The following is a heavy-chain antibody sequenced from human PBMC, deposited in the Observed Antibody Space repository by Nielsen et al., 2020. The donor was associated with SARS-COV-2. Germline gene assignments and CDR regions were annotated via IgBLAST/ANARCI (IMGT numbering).Heavy chain of an antibody. CDR2: ISSSSSYI. CDR3: ARSWGAIASSGTYYVFGEYDS. Sequence: VRQAPGKGLEWVSSISSSSSYIYYADSVKGRFTISRDNAKNSMSLQMNSLRVEDTAVYYCARSWGAIASSGTYYVFGEYDSWGQGTLVTVSS. D-gene: IGHD1-26*01. V-gene: IGHV3-21*01. J-gene: IGHJ4*02.